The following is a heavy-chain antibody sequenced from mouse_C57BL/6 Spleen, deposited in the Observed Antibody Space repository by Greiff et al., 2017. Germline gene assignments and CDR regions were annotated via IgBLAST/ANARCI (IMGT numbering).Heavy chain of an antibody. V-gene: IGHV2-6-1*01. CDR1: GFSLTSYG. J-gene: IGHJ1*03. Sequence: QVQLQQSGPGLVAPSQSLSITCTVSGFSLTSYGVHWVRQPPGKGLEWLVVIWSDGSTTYNSALKSRLSISKDNSKSQVFLKMHSLQTDDTAMYYCARHYGSSYWYFDVWGTGTTVTVSS. CDR2: IWSDGST. CDR3: ARHYGSSYWYFDV. D-gene: IGHD1-1*01.